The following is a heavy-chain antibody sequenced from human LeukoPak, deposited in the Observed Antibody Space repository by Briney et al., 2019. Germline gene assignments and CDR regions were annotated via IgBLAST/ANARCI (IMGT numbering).Heavy chain of an antibody. J-gene: IGHJ4*02. V-gene: IGHV4-34*01. D-gene: IGHD2-15*01. Sequence: SETLSLTCAVYGGSFSGYYWSWIRQPPGKGLEWIGEINHSGSTNYNPSLKSRVTISVDTSKNQFSLKLSSVTAADTAVYYCARKWVRYCSGGSCPHFDYWGQGTLVTVSS. CDR1: GGSFSGYY. CDR2: INHSGST. CDR3: ARKWVRYCSGGSCPHFDY.